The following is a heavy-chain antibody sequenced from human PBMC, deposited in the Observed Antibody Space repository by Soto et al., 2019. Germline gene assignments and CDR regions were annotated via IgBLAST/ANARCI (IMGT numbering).Heavy chain of an antibody. CDR3: ARVKRAIIAARPSNHYYYYGMDV. J-gene: IGHJ6*02. V-gene: IGHV4-59*01. CDR2: IYYSWST. CDR1: GGSISSYY. Sequence: SETLSLTCTGSGGSISSYYWSWIRQPPGKGLEWIGYIYYSWSTNYNPSLNSRGTISVDTSKNQLSLKLSSVTAAETAVYYCARVKRAIIAARPSNHYYYYGMDVWGQGTTVTVSS. D-gene: IGHD6-6*01.